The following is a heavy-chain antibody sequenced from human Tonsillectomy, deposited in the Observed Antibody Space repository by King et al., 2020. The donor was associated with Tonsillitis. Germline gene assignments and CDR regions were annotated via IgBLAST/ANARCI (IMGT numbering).Heavy chain of an antibody. V-gene: IGHV3-23*04. D-gene: IGHD3-3*01. J-gene: IGHJ6*02. CDR1: GFTFSSYA. CDR2: ISGSGGST. CDR3: AKDRDFWSPHGMDA. Sequence: VQLVESGGGLIQPGGSLRLSCAASGFTFSSYAMSWVRQAPGKGQEWVLGISGSGGSTYYADSVKGRFAISRDNSKNTLYLQMNSLRVEDTAVYYCAKDRDFWSPHGMDAWGQGTTITVSS.